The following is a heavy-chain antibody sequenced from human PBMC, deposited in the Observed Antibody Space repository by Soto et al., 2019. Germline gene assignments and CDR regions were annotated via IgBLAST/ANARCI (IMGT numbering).Heavy chain of an antibody. V-gene: IGHV1-69*01. CDR2: IVPMFATT. D-gene: IGHD6-13*01. Sequence: QVQLVQSGAEVKKPACSVKVSCKASGDTFSRFAFSWVRQSPGQGLEWMGQIVPMFATTEYPQKLQGRVTISEDQSTSTAYMQLIGLRSDNTAIYSCARERAESGGTGHYFDLWGRGTLVAVSS. CDR3: ARERAESGGTGHYFDL. J-gene: IGHJ2*01. CDR1: GDTFSRFA.